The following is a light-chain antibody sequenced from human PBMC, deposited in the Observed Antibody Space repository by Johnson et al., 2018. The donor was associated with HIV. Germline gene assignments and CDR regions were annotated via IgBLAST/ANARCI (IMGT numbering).Light chain of an antibody. CDR1: SSNIGNNY. Sequence: QSVLTQPPSVSAAPGQKVTISCSGSSSNIGNNYVSWYQQLPGTAPTLLIYENNKRPSGIPDRFSGSKSGTSATLGITGLQTGDDADYYCGTWDSSLRVGFFGTGTKVTVL. V-gene: IGLV1-51*02. CDR3: GTWDSSLRVGF. J-gene: IGLJ1*01. CDR2: ENN.